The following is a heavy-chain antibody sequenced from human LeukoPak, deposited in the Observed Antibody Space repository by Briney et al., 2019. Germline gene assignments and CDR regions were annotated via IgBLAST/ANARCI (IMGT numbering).Heavy chain of an antibody. CDR3: ARVGYCVGECPDY. D-gene: IGHD2-21*01. CDR1: GGSTGSYY. J-gene: IGHJ4*02. Sequence: SEILSLTCTVSGGSTGSYYWSWLRQPPGKGLEWIGYIYYSGSTNYNPSLKSRVTISVDTSKNQFSLKLSSVTAADTAVYYCARVGYCVGECPDYWGQGTLVTVSS. V-gene: IGHV4-59*12. CDR2: IYYSGST.